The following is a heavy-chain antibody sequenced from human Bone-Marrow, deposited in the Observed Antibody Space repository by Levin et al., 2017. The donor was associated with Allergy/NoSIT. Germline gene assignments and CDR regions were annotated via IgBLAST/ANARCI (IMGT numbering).Heavy chain of an antibody. V-gene: IGHV4-30-4*01. CDR1: GGSITSGDYY. CDR3: AIGREAGSPLGPWGHDS. J-gene: IGHJ4*02. D-gene: IGHD5-24*01. CDR2: IYYSGST. Sequence: SETLSLTCTVSGGSITSGDYYWSWIRQPPGKGLEWIGYIYYSGSTHYNPSLKSRLTISGDTSKNEVSLRLTSVTAADTAVYFCAIGREAGSPLGPWGHDSWGPGTLVIVSS.